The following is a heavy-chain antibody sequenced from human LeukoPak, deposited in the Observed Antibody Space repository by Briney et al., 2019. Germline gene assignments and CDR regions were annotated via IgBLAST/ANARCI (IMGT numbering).Heavy chain of an antibody. Sequence: GGSLRLSCAASGFTFIDYSMSWIRQAPGKGLEWVSYISPTSDYTSYADSVKGRFTISRDNSKNTLYLQMNSLRAEDTAVYYCAKNLLPYCTNGVCKDYWGQGTLVTVSS. CDR1: GFTFIDYS. CDR2: ISPTSDYT. D-gene: IGHD2-8*01. J-gene: IGHJ4*02. V-gene: IGHV3-11*03. CDR3: AKNLLPYCTNGVCKDY.